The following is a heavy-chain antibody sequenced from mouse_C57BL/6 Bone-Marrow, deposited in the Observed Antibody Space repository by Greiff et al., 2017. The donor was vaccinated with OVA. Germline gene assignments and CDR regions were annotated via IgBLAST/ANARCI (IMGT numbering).Heavy chain of an antibody. V-gene: IGHV12-3*01. D-gene: IGHD2-1*01. Sequence: LQESGPGLVKPSQSLFLTCSITGFPITSGYYWIWIRQSPGKPLEWMGYITHSGETFYNPSLQSPISITRETSKNQFFLQLNSVTTEDTAMYYGAGEYGNLALGCAYWGQGTLVTVSA. CDR1: GFPITSGYY. J-gene: IGHJ3*01. CDR3: AGEYGNLALGCAY. CDR2: ITHSGET.